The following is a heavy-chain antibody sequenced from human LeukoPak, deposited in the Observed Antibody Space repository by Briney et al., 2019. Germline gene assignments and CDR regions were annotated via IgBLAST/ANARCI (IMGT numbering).Heavy chain of an antibody. CDR3: AREQYSSGWYRFDY. Sequence: GGSLRLSCAASGFTFSSYSMNWVRQAPGKVLEWVSSISSSSRYIYYADSVKGRFTISRDNAKNSLYLQMNSMRAEDTAVYYCAREQYSSGWYRFDYWGQGTLVTVSS. J-gene: IGHJ4*02. V-gene: IGHV3-21*01. D-gene: IGHD6-19*01. CDR1: GFTFSSYS. CDR2: ISSSSRYI.